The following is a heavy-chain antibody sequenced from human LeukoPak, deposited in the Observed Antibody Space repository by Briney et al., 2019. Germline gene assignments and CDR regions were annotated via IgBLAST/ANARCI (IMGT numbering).Heavy chain of an antibody. Sequence: GGSLRLSCVASGFTLSRYAMSWVRQAPGKGLEWVGRIKSKTDGGTTDYAAPVKGRFTISRDDSKNTLYLQMNSLKTEDTAVYYCTTGDPARIQLWLQLFDYWGQGTLVTVSS. V-gene: IGHV3-15*01. CDR1: GFTLSRYA. CDR3: TTGDPARIQLWLQLFDY. CDR2: IKSKTDGGTT. D-gene: IGHD5-18*01. J-gene: IGHJ4*02.